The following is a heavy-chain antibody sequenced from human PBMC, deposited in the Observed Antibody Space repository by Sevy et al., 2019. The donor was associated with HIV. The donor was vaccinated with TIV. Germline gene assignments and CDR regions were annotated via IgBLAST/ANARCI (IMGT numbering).Heavy chain of an antibody. J-gene: IGHJ4*02. D-gene: IGHD3-10*02. V-gene: IGHV3-30*18. CDR3: TKESLRGTYIRGDFDH. CDR1: GFNFQTFG. CDR2: ISSDGINH. Sequence: GGSLRLSCSAFGFNFQTFGMHWVRQAPGNGPEWLAVISSDGINHNYAASVKGRFTIYRDNSKSLLFLQMNRLTPNDTAVYFCTKESLRGTYIRGDFDHWGQGTLVTVSS.